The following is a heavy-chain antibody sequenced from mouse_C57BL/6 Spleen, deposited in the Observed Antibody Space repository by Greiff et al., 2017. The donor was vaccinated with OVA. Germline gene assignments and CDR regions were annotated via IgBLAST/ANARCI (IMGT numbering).Heavy chain of an antibody. J-gene: IGHJ2*01. V-gene: IGHV1-42*01. CDR2: INPSTGGT. D-gene: IGHD1-1*01. CDR1: GYSFTGYY. CDR3: ASLHYYGSSYGLFFDY. Sequence: VQLQQSGPELVKPGASVKISCKASGYSFTGYYMNWVKQSPEKSLEWIGEINPSTGGTTYNQKFKAKATLTVDKSSSTAYMPLKSLTSEDSAVYYCASLHYYGSSYGLFFDYWGQGTTLTVSS.